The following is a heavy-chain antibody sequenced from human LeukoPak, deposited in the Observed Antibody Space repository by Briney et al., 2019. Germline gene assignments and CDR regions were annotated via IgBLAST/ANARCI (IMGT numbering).Heavy chain of an antibody. J-gene: IGHJ4*02. Sequence: ASVTVSCTASGYTFTSYYMHWVRQAPGQGLEWMGIINPSGGSTSYAQKFQGRVTMTRDTSTSTAYMELSSLRSEDTAVYYCASPGYDSSGFNYWGQGTLVTVSS. CDR3: ASPGYDSSGFNY. D-gene: IGHD3-22*01. CDR2: INPSGGST. V-gene: IGHV1-46*01. CDR1: GYTFTSYY.